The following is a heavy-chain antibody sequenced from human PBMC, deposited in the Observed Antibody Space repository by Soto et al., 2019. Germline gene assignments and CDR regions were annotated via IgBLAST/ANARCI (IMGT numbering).Heavy chain of an antibody. Sequence: GGSLRLSCAASGFTFSSYGMHWVRQAPGKGLEWVAVIWYDGSNKYYADSVKGRFTISRDNSKNTLYLQMNSLRAEDTAVYYCARDPRPYYYDSSGYYYGYWGQGTLVTVSS. CDR1: GFTFSSYG. V-gene: IGHV3-33*01. D-gene: IGHD3-22*01. CDR3: ARDPRPYYYDSSGYYYGY. J-gene: IGHJ4*02. CDR2: IWYDGSNK.